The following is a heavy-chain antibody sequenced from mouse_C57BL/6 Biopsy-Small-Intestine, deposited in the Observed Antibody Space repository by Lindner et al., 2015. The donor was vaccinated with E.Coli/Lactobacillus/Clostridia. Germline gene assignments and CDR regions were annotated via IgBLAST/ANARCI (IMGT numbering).Heavy chain of an antibody. CDR3: AIGYPTDTFDI. Sequence: SVKVSCKPSGYTFTTYDLNWVRQATGQGLEWMGWMSPNSGDTGYAQKFQGRVTMTRNTSISTAYMELSSLRSEDTAVYYCAIGYPTDTFDIWGQGTMVTASS. V-gene: IGHV1S29*02. CDR2: MSPNSGDT. D-gene: IGHD2-10*01. CDR1: GYTFTTYD. J-gene: IGHJ3*01.